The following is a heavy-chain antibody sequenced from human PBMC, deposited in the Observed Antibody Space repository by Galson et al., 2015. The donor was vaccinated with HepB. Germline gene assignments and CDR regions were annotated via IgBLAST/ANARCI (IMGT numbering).Heavy chain of an antibody. CDR2: ISYDGSNK. Sequence: SLRLSCAASGFTFSSYAMHWVRQAPGKGLEWVAVISYDGSNKYYADSVKGRFTISRDNSKNTLYLQMNSLRAEDTAVYYCARDLSGRQGYWGQGTLVTVSS. CDR3: ARDLSGRQGY. V-gene: IGHV3-30-3*01. J-gene: IGHJ4*02. CDR1: GFTFSSYA.